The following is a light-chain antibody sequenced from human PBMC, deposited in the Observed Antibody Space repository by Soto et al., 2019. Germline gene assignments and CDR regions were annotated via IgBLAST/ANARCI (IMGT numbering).Light chain of an antibody. V-gene: IGLV2-8*01. Sequence: QSALTQPPSASGSPGQSVIISCTGTSRDIGAYDYVSWFQQHPGKAPKLLIYEFKKRPSGVPDRFSGSKSANTASLTVSEIQAEDEADYYCSAYAERNTVLFGGGTKLTVL. CDR1: SRDIGAYDY. CDR3: SAYAERNTVL. J-gene: IGLJ2*01. CDR2: EFK.